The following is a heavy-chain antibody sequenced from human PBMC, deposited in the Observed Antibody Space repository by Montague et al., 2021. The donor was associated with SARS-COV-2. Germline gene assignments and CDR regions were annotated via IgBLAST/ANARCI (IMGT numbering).Heavy chain of an antibody. CDR2: ISYDGSNK. CDR1: GFTFSSYG. V-gene: IGHV3-33*05. CDR3: ARDPKYYDILTGYLIARSYYYYYGMDV. D-gene: IGHD3-9*01. Sequence: SLRLYCAASGFTFSSYGMHWVRQAPGKGLEWVAVISYDGSNKYYADSVKGRFTISRDNSKNTLYLQMNSLRAEDTAVYYCARDPKYYDILTGYLIARSYYYYYGMDVWGQGTTVTVSS. J-gene: IGHJ6*02.